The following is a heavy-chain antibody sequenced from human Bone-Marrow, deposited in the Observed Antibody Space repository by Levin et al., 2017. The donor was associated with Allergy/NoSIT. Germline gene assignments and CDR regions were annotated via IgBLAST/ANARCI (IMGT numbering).Heavy chain of an antibody. Sequence: PGGSLRLSCEGSGFTFSDYAIHWVRQAPGMGLEWVAVISYDGTIKNYADSVQGRFTLSRDKSKNTVNLQMNSLRSGDTAVYYCARDKDVRMMYDICCGFADGMDVWGQGTTVTVSS. J-gene: IGHJ6*02. CDR1: GFTFSDYA. V-gene: IGHV3-30*04. CDR3: ARDKDVRMMYDICCGFADGMDV. CDR2: ISYDGTIK. D-gene: IGHD2-8*01.